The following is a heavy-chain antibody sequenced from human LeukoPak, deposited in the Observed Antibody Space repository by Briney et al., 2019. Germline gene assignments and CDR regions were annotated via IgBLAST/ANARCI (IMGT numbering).Heavy chain of an antibody. Sequence: HPGGSLRLSCAASGISFNNYGMSWVRQAPGKGLEWVSSISNGGHHTYYADSVRGRFTISRDNFKNTLYLQMDSLRAADTAVYYCAKVISSYSGYDSYWGQGTLVTVSS. CDR2: ISNGGHHT. V-gene: IGHV3-23*01. CDR1: GISFNNYG. D-gene: IGHD5-12*01. J-gene: IGHJ4*02. CDR3: AKVISSYSGYDSY.